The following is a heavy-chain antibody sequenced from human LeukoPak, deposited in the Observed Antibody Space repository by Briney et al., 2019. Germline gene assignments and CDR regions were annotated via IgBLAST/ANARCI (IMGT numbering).Heavy chain of an antibody. CDR3: ASGSSTLKYYYGIDV. CDR1: GGSISSYY. V-gene: IGHV4-59*01. Sequence: VKPSETLSLTCTVSGGSISSYYWSWIRQPPGKGLEWIGYMYHSGSTNYNPSLKNRVTISVDTSKNQFSLKLISVTAADTAVYYCASGSSTLKYYYGIDVWGRGTTVTVSS. D-gene: IGHD5/OR15-5a*01. CDR2: MYHSGST. J-gene: IGHJ6*02.